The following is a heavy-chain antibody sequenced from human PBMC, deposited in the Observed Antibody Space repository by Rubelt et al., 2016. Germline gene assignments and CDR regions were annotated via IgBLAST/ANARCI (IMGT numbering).Heavy chain of an antibody. CDR2: INHSGST. V-gene: IGHV4-34*01. CDR3: ARRGVDWLFSSIDY. J-gene: IGHJ4*02. D-gene: IGHD3-9*01. CDR1: GGSFSGYY. Sequence: QVQLQQWGAGLLKPSETLSLTCAVYGGSFSGYYWSWIRQPPGKGLEWIGEINHSGSTNYNPSLKIRVPISVDTSKSQFSRKLSSVTAADTAVYYCARRGVDWLFSSIDYWGQGTLVTVSS.